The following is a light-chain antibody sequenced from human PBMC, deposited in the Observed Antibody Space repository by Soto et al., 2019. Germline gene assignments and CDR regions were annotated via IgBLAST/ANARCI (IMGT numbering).Light chain of an antibody. CDR1: QGITNY. Sequence: IQRTQSPSSLSASVLNIVSITFQASQGITNYLAWYHQKPGKGPELQIHTAATLRLEIPSPFSFSGSGSGIALTISSLHLEHDESSTYLRHHYNIWAFGQGTKVDIK. V-gene: IGKV1-27*01. CDR3: LRHHYNIWA. J-gene: IGKJ1*01. CDR2: TAA.